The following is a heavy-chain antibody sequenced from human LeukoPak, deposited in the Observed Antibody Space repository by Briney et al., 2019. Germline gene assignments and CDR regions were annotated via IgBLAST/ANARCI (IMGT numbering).Heavy chain of an antibody. CDR2: ISTYNGDT. J-gene: IGHJ4*02. CDR1: GYTFTRYA. V-gene: IGHV1-18*01. D-gene: IGHD2-2*01. Sequence: ASVKVSCKASGYTFTRYAISWVRQAPGQGLEWMGWISTYNGDTNYAQNFQGRVTMTTDTSTTTAYMELRSLRSDDSAIYFCARAPSNTSGRYIYFDYWGQGTLVTVSS. CDR3: ARAPSNTSGRYIYFDY.